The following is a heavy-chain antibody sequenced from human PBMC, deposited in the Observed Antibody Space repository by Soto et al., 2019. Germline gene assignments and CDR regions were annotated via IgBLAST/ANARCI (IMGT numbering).Heavy chain of an antibody. CDR1: GGSINSSSYY. J-gene: IGHJ4*02. CDR3: ARSYYDYFDN. D-gene: IGHD3-10*01. CDR2: IYFSGRT. Sequence: QLQLQESGPGLVKPSETLSLTCTVSGGSINSSSYYWGWVRQSPQKGLEWIGNIYFSGRTFYNPSLTGRVTISVDASKNQSSLRLSSVTAADTAMFYCARSYYDYFDNWGQGTLVTVSS. V-gene: IGHV4-39*01.